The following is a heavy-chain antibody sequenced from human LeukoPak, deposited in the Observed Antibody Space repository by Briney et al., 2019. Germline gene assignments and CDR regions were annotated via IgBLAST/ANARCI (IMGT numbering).Heavy chain of an antibody. J-gene: IGHJ4*02. CDR3: ARGGGYYDSSGYFDY. V-gene: IGHV1-46*01. CDR2: INPSGGST. CDR1: GYTFTSYY. Sequence: PGGSLRLSCAASGYTFTSYYMHWVRQAPGQGLEWMGIINPSGGSTSYAQKFQGRVTMTRDMSTSTVYMELSSLRSEDTAVYYCARGGGYYDSSGYFDYWGQGTLVTVSS. D-gene: IGHD3-22*01.